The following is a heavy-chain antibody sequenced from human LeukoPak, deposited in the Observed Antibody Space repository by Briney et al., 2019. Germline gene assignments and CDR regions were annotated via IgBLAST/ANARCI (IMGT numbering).Heavy chain of an antibody. CDR2: ISSGSSYI. CDR3: ARDSSLGPAAAGLDY. CDR1: GFTFSSYS. Sequence: PGGSLRLSCAASGFTFSSYSMNWVRQAPGKGLEWVSSISSGSSYIYYADSVKGRFTISRDNAKNSLYLQMNSLRAEDTAVYYCARDSSLGPAAAGLDYWGQGTLVTVSS. V-gene: IGHV3-21*01. J-gene: IGHJ4*02. D-gene: IGHD6-13*01.